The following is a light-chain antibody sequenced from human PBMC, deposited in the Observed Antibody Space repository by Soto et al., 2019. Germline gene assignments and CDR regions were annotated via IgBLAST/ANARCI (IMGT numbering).Light chain of an antibody. Sequence: EVVLTQSPDTLSLSPGETATLSCRASQSLRATYVAWYQQKPGQAPRLLIYDASNRATGIPARFSGSGSGTDFTLTISSLEPEDFAVYYCQQRSNWLTFGGGTKVDIK. J-gene: IGKJ4*01. CDR1: QSLRATY. CDR2: DAS. CDR3: QQRSNWLT. V-gene: IGKV3-11*01.